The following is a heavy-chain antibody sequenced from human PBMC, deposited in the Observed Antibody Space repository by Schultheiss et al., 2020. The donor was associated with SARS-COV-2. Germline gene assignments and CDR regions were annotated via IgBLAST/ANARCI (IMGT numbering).Heavy chain of an antibody. J-gene: IGHJ4*02. CDR3: ARDRLGWGSIGY. CDR2: ISSSSSYI. CDR1: GFTFSSYA. D-gene: IGHD7-27*01. V-gene: IGHV3-21*01. Sequence: GGSLRLSCAASGFTFSSYAMHWVRQAPGKGLEWVSSISSSSSYIYYADSVKGQFTISRDNSKNTLYLQMNSLRAEDTAVYYCARDRLGWGSIGYWGQGTLVTVSS.